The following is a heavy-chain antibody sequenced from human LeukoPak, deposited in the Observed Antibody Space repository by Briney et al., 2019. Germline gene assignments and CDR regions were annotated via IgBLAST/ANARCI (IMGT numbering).Heavy chain of an antibody. CDR1: GFTLNDHH. V-gene: IGHV3-72*01. CDR2: ARDKRSNYIS. CDR3: AVMLRGVPY. D-gene: IGHD3-10*01. J-gene: IGHJ4*02. Sequence: GGSLRLSCATSGFTLNDHHLDWARQAPGKGLEWVGRARDKRSNYISQYAAAVKGRFAISRDDSKNSLYLDMNSLTVEDTAIYYCAVMLRGVPYWGQGTLVTVSS.